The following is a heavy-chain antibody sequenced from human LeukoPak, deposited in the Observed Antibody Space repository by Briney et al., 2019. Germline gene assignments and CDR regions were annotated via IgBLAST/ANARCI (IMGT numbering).Heavy chain of an antibody. CDR1: GGSFSGYY. Sequence: SETLSLTCAVYGGSFSGYYWSWIRQPPGKGLEWIGEINHSGSTNYNPSLKSRVTISVDTSKNQFSLKLSSVTAADTAVYYCARVITMVPLDPNSSNWFDPWGQGTLVTVSS. V-gene: IGHV4-34*01. CDR3: ARVITMVPLDPNSSNWFDP. CDR2: INHSGST. J-gene: IGHJ5*02. D-gene: IGHD3-10*01.